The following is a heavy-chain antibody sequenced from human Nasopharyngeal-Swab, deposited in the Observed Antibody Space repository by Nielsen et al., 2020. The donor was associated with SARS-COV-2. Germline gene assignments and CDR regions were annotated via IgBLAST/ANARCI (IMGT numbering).Heavy chain of an antibody. CDR3: AKKRSPRHSVDV. CDR2: IHPSNGVV. J-gene: IGHJ6*04. CDR1: GYTFTKYF. D-gene: IGHD3-10*01. V-gene: IGHV1-2*06. Sequence: ASVKVSCKATGYTFTKYFIHWLRRAPGQGLEGLGRIHPSNGVVNYAQEFEGRVTFSRDTSINTVFMEVHRLTSDDSAIYYCAKKRSPRHSVDVWGEGTTVTVSS.